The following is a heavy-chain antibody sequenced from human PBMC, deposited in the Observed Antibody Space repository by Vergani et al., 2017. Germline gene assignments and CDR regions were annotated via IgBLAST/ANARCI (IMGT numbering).Heavy chain of an antibody. V-gene: IGHV1-2*02. CDR2: INPNSGGT. CDR1: GYTFTGYY. Sequence: QVQLVQSGAEVKKPGASVKVSCKASGYTFTGYYMHWVRQAPGQGLEWMGWINPNSGGTNYAQKFQGRVTITADESTSTAYMELSSLRSEDTAVYYCARGAGSWYRGGGFDPWGQGTLVTVSS. J-gene: IGHJ5*02. CDR3: ARGAGSWYRGGGFDP. D-gene: IGHD2-21*01.